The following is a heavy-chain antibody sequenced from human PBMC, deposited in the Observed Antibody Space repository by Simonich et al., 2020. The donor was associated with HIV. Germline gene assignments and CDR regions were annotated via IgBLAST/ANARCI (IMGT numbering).Heavy chain of an antibody. Sequence: QVQLQQWGAGLLKPSETLSLTCAVYGGSFSGYYWSWIRQPPGKGLGWIGEINHSGSTNSNPTLKSRVTISVDTSKNQFSLKLSSVTAADTAVYYCARGRGAGSYWGQGTLVTVSS. J-gene: IGHJ4*02. CDR1: GGSFSGYY. CDR3: ARGRGAGSY. V-gene: IGHV4-34*01. D-gene: IGHD2-15*01. CDR2: INHSGST.